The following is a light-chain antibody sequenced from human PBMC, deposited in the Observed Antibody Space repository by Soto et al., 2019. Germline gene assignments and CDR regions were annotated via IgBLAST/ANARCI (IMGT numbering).Light chain of an antibody. CDR3: QSYDITNVV. Sequence: NFMLTQPHSVSESPGKTVTISCTRSSGSIASSYVQWYQQRPGSAPTTMIYEDNQRPSGVPDRFSGSIDSSSNSASLTISGLKTEDEADYYCQSYDITNVVFGGGTKLTVL. CDR1: SGSIASSY. V-gene: IGLV6-57*04. J-gene: IGLJ2*01. CDR2: EDN.